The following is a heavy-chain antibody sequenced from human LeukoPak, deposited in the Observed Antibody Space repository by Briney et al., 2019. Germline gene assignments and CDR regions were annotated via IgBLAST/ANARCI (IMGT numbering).Heavy chain of an antibody. CDR3: ARGLRYGDKYDY. V-gene: IGHV4-34*01. CDR1: GGSFSGYY. D-gene: IGHD4-23*01. J-gene: IGHJ4*02. Sequence: PSETLSLTCAVYGGSFSGYYWSWIRQPPGKGLDWIGEINHSGSTNYNPSLKSRVTISVDTSKNQFSLKLSSVTAADTAVYYCARGLRYGDKYDYWGQGTLVTVSS. CDR2: INHSGST.